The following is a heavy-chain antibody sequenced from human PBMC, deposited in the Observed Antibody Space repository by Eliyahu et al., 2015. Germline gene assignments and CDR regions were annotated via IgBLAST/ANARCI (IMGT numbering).Heavy chain of an antibody. J-gene: IGHJ4*02. CDR2: IWYDGSNK. Sequence: SSYGMHWVRQAPGKGLEWVAVIWYDGSNKYYADSVKGRFTISRDNSKNTLYLQMNSLXAEDTAVYYCARDLRAYGRTYYFDYWGQGTLVTVSS. D-gene: IGHD4-17*01. V-gene: IGHV3-33*01. CDR1: SSYG. CDR3: ARDLRAYGRTYYFDY.